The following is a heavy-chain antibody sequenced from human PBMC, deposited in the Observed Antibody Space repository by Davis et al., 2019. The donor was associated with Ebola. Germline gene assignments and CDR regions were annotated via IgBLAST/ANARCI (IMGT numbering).Heavy chain of an antibody. J-gene: IGHJ6*04. Sequence: GESLKISCAASGFTFSSSWMHWVCQAPEKGPEWVADIKFDGSEKCYVDSVKGRLTIPRDNAKNSLHLQVNNLRAEDMTVYHGLGIVATRGRNANYYNYYYGMDVWGKGTTVTVSS. V-gene: IGHV3-52*01. CDR1: GFTFSSSW. CDR3: LGIVATRGRNANYYNYYYGMDV. D-gene: IGHD5-12*01. CDR2: IKFDGSEK.